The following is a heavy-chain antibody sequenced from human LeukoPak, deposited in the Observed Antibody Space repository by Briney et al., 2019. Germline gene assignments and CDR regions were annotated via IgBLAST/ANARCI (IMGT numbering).Heavy chain of an antibody. CDR3: AREKGYYDSSGYYFAGDWFDP. CDR1: GYTFTSYG. CDR2: ISAYNGNT. D-gene: IGHD3-22*01. Sequence: ASVKVFCKASGYTFTSYGISWVRQAPGQGLEWMGWISAYNGNTNYAQKLQGRVTMTTDTSTSTAYMELRSLRSDDTAVYYCAREKGYYDSSGYYFAGDWFDPWGQGTLVTVSS. J-gene: IGHJ5*02. V-gene: IGHV1-18*01.